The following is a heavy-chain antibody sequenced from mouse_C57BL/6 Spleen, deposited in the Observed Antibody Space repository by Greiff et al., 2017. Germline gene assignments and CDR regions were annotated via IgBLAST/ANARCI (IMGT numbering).Heavy chain of an antibody. D-gene: IGHD2-3*01. CDR3: TSGYYVRYFDV. J-gene: IGHJ1*03. CDR1: GFTFSDAW. V-gene: IGHV6-6*01. CDR2: IRNKANNHAT. Sequence: EVQRVESGGGLVQPGGSMKLSCAASGFTFSDAWMDWVRQSPEQGLEWVAEIRNKANNHATYYAESVKGRFTISRDDSKSSVYLQMNSLRAEDTGIYYCTSGYYVRYFDVWGTGTTVTVSS.